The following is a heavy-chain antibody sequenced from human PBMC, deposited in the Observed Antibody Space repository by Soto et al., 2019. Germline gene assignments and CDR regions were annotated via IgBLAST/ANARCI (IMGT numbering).Heavy chain of an antibody. Sequence: PGGSLRLSCAASGFTFSNAWMNWVRQAPGKGLEWVGRIKSKTDGGTTDYAAPVKGRFTISRDDSKNTLYLQMNSLKTEDTAVYYCTTHTQSTYYYDSSGYYTKKRFDYWGQGTLVTVSS. J-gene: IGHJ4*02. CDR1: GFTFSNAW. V-gene: IGHV3-15*07. D-gene: IGHD3-22*01. CDR3: TTHTQSTYYYDSSGYYTKKRFDY. CDR2: IKSKTDGGTT.